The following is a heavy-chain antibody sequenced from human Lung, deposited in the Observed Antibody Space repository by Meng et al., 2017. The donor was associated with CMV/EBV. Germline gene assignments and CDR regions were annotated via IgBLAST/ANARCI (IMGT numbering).Heavy chain of an antibody. CDR3: ARGIVIAVAGTGVDY. Sequence: SXXVSXXASGYTFTSYGISWVRQAPGQGLEWMGWISAYNGNTNYAQKLQGRVTMTTDTSTSTAYMELRSLRSDDTAVYYCARGIVIAVAGTGVDYWVQGTXVTVSS. CDR2: ISAYNGNT. V-gene: IGHV1-18*01. D-gene: IGHD6-19*01. J-gene: IGHJ4*02. CDR1: GYTFTSYG.